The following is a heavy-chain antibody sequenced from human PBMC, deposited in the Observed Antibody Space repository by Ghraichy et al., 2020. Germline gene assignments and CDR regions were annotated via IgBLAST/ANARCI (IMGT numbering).Heavy chain of an antibody. CDR3: AREGRGYSGYEYAFDI. CDR1: GYTFSSYS. D-gene: IGHD5-12*01. V-gene: IGHV1-18*04. Sequence: ASVKVSCKASGYTFSSYSISWVRQAPGQGLEWMGWISAYNGNTNYAQRLQGRVTMTTDTSTSTAYMELRSLRSDDTAVYYCAREGRGYSGYEYAFDIWGQGTMVTVSS. CDR2: ISAYNGNT. J-gene: IGHJ3*02.